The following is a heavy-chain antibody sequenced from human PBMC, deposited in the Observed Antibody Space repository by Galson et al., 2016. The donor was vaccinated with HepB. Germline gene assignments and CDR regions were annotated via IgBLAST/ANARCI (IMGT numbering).Heavy chain of an antibody. CDR3: AKSGVVGTPRSPDY. V-gene: IGHV3-23*01. Sequence: SLRLSCAASGFPFSPYAMSWVRQPPGKGLEWVSSLSGSGDVTHHADSVKGRFTISRDNSKNTLYLQMNSLRAEDTALYYFAKSGVVGTPRSPDYWGQGPLVTVSS. D-gene: IGHD2-21*01. CDR1: GFPFSPYA. CDR2: LSGSGDVT. J-gene: IGHJ4*02.